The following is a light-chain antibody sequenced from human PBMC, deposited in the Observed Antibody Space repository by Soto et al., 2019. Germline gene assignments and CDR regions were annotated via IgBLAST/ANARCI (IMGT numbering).Light chain of an antibody. CDR1: QSISTF. CDR3: QQSYTTPRT. Sequence: DIQMTQSPSSLSASVGDRVSVTCRASQSISTFLNWYQQRPGEAPKLLIYAASSLQSGVPSRFSGSGSGAHFTLTIGRLQPEYFATYYCQQSYTTPRTFGQGTKVEVK. V-gene: IGKV1-39*01. CDR2: AAS. J-gene: IGKJ1*01.